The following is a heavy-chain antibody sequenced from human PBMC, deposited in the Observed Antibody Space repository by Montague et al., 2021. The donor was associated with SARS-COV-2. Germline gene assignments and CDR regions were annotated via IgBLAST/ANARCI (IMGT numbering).Heavy chain of an antibody. Sequence: QSGAEVKEPGESLKISCKGSGYSFTSYWIGWVHQMPGKGLEWMGIIYPGDSDTRYSPFFQGQVTISADKSISTAYLQWSSLKASDTAIYYCARVTDYYYATSGDWDAFDIWGQGTMVTVSS. V-gene: IGHV5-51*07. CDR3: ARVTDYYYATSGDWDAFDI. CDR2: IYPGDSDT. J-gene: IGHJ3*02. D-gene: IGHD3-22*01. CDR1: GYSFTSYW.